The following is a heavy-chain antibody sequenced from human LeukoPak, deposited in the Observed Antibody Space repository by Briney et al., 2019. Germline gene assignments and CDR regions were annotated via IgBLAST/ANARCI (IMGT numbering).Heavy chain of an antibody. CDR2: INQDGGEK. Sequence: GGSLRLSCAASGFTFSSDWMSWVRQAPGKGLEWVAAINQDGGEKYYVDSVKGRFTISRDNAYNSLYLQMNTLRVEDTAVYYCARDPDDVGGAHYHSWGQGSLVTVSS. CDR3: ARDPDDVGGAHYHS. CDR1: GFTFSSDW. D-gene: IGHD3-16*01. J-gene: IGHJ4*02. V-gene: IGHV3-7*01.